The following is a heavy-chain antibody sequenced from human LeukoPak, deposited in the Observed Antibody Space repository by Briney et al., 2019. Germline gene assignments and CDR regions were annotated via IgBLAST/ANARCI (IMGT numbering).Heavy chain of an antibody. CDR3: AKDPRKDIVVVVAAYYFDY. J-gene: IGHJ4*02. CDR2: ISYDGSNK. D-gene: IGHD2-15*01. V-gene: IGHV3-30*18. Sequence: GGSLRLSCAASGFTFSSYGMHWVRQAPGKGLEWVAVISYDGSNKYYADSVKGRFTISRDNSKNTLYLQMNSLRAEDTAVYYCAKDPRKDIVVVVAAYYFDYWGQETLVTVSS. CDR1: GFTFSSYG.